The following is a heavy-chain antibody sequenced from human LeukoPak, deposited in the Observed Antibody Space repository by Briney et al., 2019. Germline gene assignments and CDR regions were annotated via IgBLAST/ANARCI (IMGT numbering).Heavy chain of an antibody. CDR1: GYTFTGYY. CDR3: ARVGLPERRRKSFDY. D-gene: IGHD1-1*01. Sequence: ASVKVSCKASGYTFTGYYMHWVRQAPGQGLEWMGWINPNSGGTNYAQKFQGRVTMTRDTSISTAYMELSRLRSDDTAVYYCARVGLPERRRKSFDYWGQGTLVTVSS. J-gene: IGHJ4*02. CDR2: INPNSGGT. V-gene: IGHV1-2*02.